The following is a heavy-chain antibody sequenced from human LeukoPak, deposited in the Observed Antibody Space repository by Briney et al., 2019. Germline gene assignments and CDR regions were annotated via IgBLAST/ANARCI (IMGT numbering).Heavy chain of an antibody. V-gene: IGHV3-23*01. J-gene: IGHJ4*02. CDR3: ARVGSGSSRDY. Sequence: GGSLRLSCTPSGFTFGDYDMSWVRQAPGKGREWVSAISGSGGSTYYADSVQGRFTISRDNSKNAVYLQMSSPRAEDTAVYYCARVGSGSSRDYWGQGTLVTVSS. CDR1: GFTFGDYD. CDR2: ISGSGGST. D-gene: IGHD1-26*01.